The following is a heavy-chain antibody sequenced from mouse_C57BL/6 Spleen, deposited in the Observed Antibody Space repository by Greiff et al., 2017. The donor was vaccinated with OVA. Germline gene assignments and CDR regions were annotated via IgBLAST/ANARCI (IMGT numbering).Heavy chain of an antibody. J-gene: IGHJ2*01. Sequence: VQLQQSGAELVKPGASVKLSCKASGYTFTSYWMHWVKQRPGQGLEWIGMIHPNSGSTNYNEKFKSKATLTVDKSSSTAYMQLSSLTSEDSAVYYCARSGQLGNYFDYWGQGTTLTVSS. D-gene: IGHD4-1*02. CDR3: ARSGQLGNYFDY. CDR1: GYTFTSYW. CDR2: IHPNSGST. V-gene: IGHV1-64*01.